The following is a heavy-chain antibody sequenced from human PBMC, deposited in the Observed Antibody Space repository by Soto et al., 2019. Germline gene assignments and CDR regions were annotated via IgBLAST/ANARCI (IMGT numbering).Heavy chain of an antibody. CDR3: AREAEMAEYFQH. CDR2: IIPIFGTA. J-gene: IGHJ1*01. D-gene: IGHD6-13*01. Sequence: ASVKVSCKASGGTFSSYAISWVRQAPGQGLEWMGGIIPIFGTANYAQKFQGRVTITADESTSTAYMELSSLRSEDTAVYYCAREAEMAEYFQHWGQGTLVTVSS. V-gene: IGHV1-69*13. CDR1: GGTFSSYA.